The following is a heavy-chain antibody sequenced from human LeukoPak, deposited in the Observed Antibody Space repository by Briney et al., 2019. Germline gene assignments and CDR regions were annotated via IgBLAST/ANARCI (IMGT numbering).Heavy chain of an antibody. J-gene: IGHJ4*02. CDR2: ISRSGGTT. CDR1: GFSFSSYA. CDR3: AKGRDSSSSEWTDY. Sequence: GGSLRLSCAASGFSFSSYAMSWVRQAPGKGLEWVSAISRSGGTTYHADSVKGRFTISRDNSKNTVYLQMNSLRAEDTAVYYCAKGRDSSSSEWTDYWGQGTLVTVSS. D-gene: IGHD6-6*01. V-gene: IGHV3-23*01.